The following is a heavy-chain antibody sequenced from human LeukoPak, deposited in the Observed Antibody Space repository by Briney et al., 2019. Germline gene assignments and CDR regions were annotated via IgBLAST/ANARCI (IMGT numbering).Heavy chain of an antibody. V-gene: IGHV3-23*01. Sequence: PGGSLRLSCAASGFTFSSYAMSWVRQAPGKGLEWVSAISGSGGSTYYADSVKGRFTISRDNAKNTLYLQMDSLRAEDTAIYYCVRGGVDSWGQGTLVTVSS. CDR3: VRGGVDS. J-gene: IGHJ4*02. CDR1: GFTFSSYA. CDR2: ISGSGGST. D-gene: IGHD3-16*01.